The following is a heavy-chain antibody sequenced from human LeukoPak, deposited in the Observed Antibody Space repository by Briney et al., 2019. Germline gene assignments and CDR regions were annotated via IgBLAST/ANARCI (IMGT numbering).Heavy chain of an antibody. CDR3: AREGRFYYYDSSGYPASNAFDI. D-gene: IGHD3-22*01. V-gene: IGHV1-8*01. J-gene: IGHJ3*02. CDR2: MNPNSGNT. CDR1: GYTFTSYD. Sequence: ASVKVSCKASGYTFTSYDSNWVRQATGQGLEWMGWMNPNSGNTGYAQKFQGRVTMTRNTSISTAYMELSSLRSEDTAVYYCAREGRFYYYDSSGYPASNAFDIWGQGTMVTVSS.